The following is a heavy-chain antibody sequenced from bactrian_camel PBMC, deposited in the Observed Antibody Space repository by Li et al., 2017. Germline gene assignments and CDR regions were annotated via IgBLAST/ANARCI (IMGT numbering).Heavy chain of an antibody. CDR1: GWTDYC. Sequence: VQLVESGGGSVQVGGSLRLSCPVNGWTDYCLGWFRQAPGKEREAVAAIDYTGVARYADSVLGRFTISKDNSKNILYLQMDKLKPEDTAVYYCVAGDRVQRPAYGGACPSPTYWGQGTQV. V-gene: IGHV3S53*01. CDR3: VAGDRVQRPAYGGACPSPTY. D-gene: IGHD6*01. J-gene: IGHJ4*01. CDR2: IDYTGVA.